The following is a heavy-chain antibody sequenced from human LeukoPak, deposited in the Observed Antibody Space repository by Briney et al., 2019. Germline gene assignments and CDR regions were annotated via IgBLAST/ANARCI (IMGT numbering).Heavy chain of an antibody. Sequence: GGSLRLSCAASGFTFSSYSMNWVRQAPGKGLEWVSSISSGSYIYYADSVKGRFTISRDNAKNSLYLQMNSLRAEDTAVYYCARSTAIEYSDYWGQGTLVTVSS. CDR3: ARSTAIEYSDY. CDR2: ISSGSYI. D-gene: IGHD2-2*02. CDR1: GFTFSSYS. V-gene: IGHV3-21*01. J-gene: IGHJ4*02.